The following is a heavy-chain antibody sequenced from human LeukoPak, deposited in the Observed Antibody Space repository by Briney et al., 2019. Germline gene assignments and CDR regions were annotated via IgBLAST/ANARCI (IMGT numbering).Heavy chain of an antibody. D-gene: IGHD5-12*01. J-gene: IGHJ4*02. CDR1: GYTFTSYY. CDR3: ARDHRYSGYDPLGELDY. V-gene: IGHV1-46*01. Sequence: ASVKVSCKASGYTFTSYYMHWVRQAPGQGLEWMGIINPSGGSTSYAQKFQGRVTMTRDTSTSTVYMELSSLRSEDTAVYYCARDHRYSGYDPLGELDYWGQGTLVTVSS. CDR2: INPSGGST.